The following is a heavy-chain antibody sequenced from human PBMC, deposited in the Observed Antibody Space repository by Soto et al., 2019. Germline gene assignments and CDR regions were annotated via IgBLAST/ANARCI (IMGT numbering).Heavy chain of an antibody. D-gene: IGHD5-12*01. Sequence: ASVKVSCKASGYTFTGYYMHWVRQAPGQGLEWMGIINPSGGSTSYAQKFQGRVTMTRDTSTSTVYMELSSLRSEDTAVYYCASDAWDGYPRGWLHPWGQGTMVTVSS. V-gene: IGHV1-46*01. CDR3: ASDAWDGYPRGWLHP. CDR1: GYTFTGYY. CDR2: INPSGGST. J-gene: IGHJ5*02.